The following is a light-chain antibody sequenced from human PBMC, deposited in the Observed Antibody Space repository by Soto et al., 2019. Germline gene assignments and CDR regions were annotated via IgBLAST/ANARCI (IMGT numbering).Light chain of an antibody. Sequence: EIVLTQSPATLSVSLGDSATLSCRASQSVSLSLAWYQMRPGQPPRLLIYGASTRATDIPARFSGSGSGTDFTLTISSLQSEDFAVSFCQQYHLWPSWTFGQGTKVELK. CDR1: QSVSLS. V-gene: IGKV3-15*01. CDR3: QQYHLWPSWT. J-gene: IGKJ1*01. CDR2: GAS.